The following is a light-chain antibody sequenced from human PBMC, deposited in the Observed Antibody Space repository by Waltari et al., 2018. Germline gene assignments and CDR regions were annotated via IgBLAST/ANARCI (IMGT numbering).Light chain of an antibody. CDR1: QSLVHSDGNTY. V-gene: IGKV2-30*02. Sequence: DVVMTQSPLSLPVTLGQPASISCRSSQSLVHSDGNTYLNWFHQRPGQSPRRLIYKVSYRDSGVPNRCSGSGSGTDFTLKISWVEAEDVGSYYCMQATHWPALTFGGGTKVEIK. CDR2: KVS. CDR3: MQATHWPALT. J-gene: IGKJ4*01.